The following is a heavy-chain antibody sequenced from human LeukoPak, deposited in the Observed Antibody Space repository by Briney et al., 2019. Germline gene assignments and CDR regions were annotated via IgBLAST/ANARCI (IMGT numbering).Heavy chain of an antibody. J-gene: IGHJ5*02. D-gene: IGHD1-26*01. CDR2: ISGSGGST. CDR3: ARGRSGSYPGMYNWFDP. V-gene: IGHV3-23*01. Sequence: GGSLRLSCAASGFTFSSYAMSWVRQAPGKGLEWVSAISGSGGSTYYADSVKGRFTISRDNAKNSLYLQMNSLRAEDTAVYYCARGRSGSYPGMYNWFDPWGQGTLVTVSS. CDR1: GFTFSSYA.